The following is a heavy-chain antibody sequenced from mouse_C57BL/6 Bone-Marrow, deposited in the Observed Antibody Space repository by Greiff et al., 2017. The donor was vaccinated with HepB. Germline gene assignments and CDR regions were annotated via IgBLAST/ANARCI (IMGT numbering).Heavy chain of an antibody. V-gene: IGHV1-4*01. Sequence: VQLVESGAELARPGASVKMSCKASGYTFTSYTMHWVKQRPGQGLEWIGYINPSSGYTKYNQKFKDKATLTADKSSSTAYMQLSSLTSEDSAVYYCARGGLRGYAMDYWGQGTSVTVSS. CDR3: ARGGLRGYAMDY. CDR2: INPSSGYT. CDR1: GYTFTSYT. J-gene: IGHJ4*01.